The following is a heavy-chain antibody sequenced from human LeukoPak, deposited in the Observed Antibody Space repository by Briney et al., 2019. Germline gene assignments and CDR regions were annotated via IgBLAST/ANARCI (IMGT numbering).Heavy chain of an antibody. CDR1: GLTFSNYA. CDR3: TKPARINAFDI. CDR2: ISGSGDNT. Sequence: GGSLRLSCAASGLTFSNYAMSWVRQAPGKGLEWVSAISGSGDNTYYADSVKGRFTVSRDNSKNTPYLQMNSLRAEDTAIYYCTKPARINAFDIWGQGTMVTVSS. D-gene: IGHD1-14*01. V-gene: IGHV3-23*01. J-gene: IGHJ3*02.